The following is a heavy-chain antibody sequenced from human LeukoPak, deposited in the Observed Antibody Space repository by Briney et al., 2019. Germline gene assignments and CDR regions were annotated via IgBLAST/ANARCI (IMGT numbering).Heavy chain of an antibody. D-gene: IGHD2-15*01. CDR3: AKSPRKYCSGGSYPFDY. CDR1: GFTFSSYA. Sequence: GGSLRLSCAASGFTFSSYAMSWVRQAPGKGLEWVSAISGSGGSTYYADSVKGRFTISRDNSKNTLYLQMNSLRAEDTAVYYCAKSPRKYCSGGSYPFDYWGQGTLVTVSS. CDR2: ISGSGGST. J-gene: IGHJ4*02. V-gene: IGHV3-23*01.